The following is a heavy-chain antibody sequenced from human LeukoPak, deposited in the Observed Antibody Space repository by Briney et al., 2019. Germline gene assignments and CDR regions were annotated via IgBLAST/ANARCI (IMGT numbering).Heavy chain of an antibody. CDR1: GFTFSSYW. D-gene: IGHD5-18*01. J-gene: IGHJ4*02. CDR3: AKDSGDVDTAMAAFFDY. CDR2: ISGSGGST. V-gene: IGHV3-23*01. Sequence: GGSLRLSCAASGFTFSSYWMSWVRQAPGKGLEWVSAISGSGGSTYYADSVKGRFTISRDNSKNTLYLQMNSLRAEDTAVYYCAKDSGDVDTAMAAFFDYWGQGTLVTVSS.